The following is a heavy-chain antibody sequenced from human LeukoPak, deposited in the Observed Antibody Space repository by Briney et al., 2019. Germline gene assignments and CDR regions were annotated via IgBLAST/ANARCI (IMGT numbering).Heavy chain of an antibody. V-gene: IGHV3-23*01. Sequence: GGSLRLSCAASGFTFSSYAMSWVRQAPGKGLEWVSAISGSGGSTYYADSVKGRFTISRDNAKNSLYLQMNSLRAEDTAVYYCARVECSGGSCYLSDYYYYYMDVWGKGTTVTVSS. CDR1: GFTFSSYA. CDR3: ARVECSGGSCYLSDYYYYYMDV. J-gene: IGHJ6*03. D-gene: IGHD2-15*01. CDR2: ISGSGGST.